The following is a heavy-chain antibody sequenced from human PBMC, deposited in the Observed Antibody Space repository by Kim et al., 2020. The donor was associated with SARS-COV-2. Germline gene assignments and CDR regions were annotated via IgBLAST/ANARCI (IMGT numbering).Heavy chain of an antibody. D-gene: IGHD3-22*01. CDR3: ASADRGRGYYYYGMDV. V-gene: IGHV4-39*01. J-gene: IGHJ6*02. Sequence: SRKSGVTITVDTSKNQFSLKLSSVTAADTAVYYCASADRGRGYYYYGMDVWGQGTTVTVSS.